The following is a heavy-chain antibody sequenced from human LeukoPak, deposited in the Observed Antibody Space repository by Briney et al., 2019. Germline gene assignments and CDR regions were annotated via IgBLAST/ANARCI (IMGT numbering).Heavy chain of an antibody. V-gene: IGHV1-18*04. CDR3: ARNYYDSSGYYFDY. J-gene: IGHJ4*02. D-gene: IGHD3-22*01. CDR1: GYTFTSNY. Sequence: ASVNVSCTASGYTFTSNYIHWVRQAPGQGLEWMGWISAYNGNTNYAQKLQGRVTMTTDTSTSTAYMELRSLRSDDTAVYYCARNYYDSSGYYFDYWGQGTLVTVSS. CDR2: ISAYNGNT.